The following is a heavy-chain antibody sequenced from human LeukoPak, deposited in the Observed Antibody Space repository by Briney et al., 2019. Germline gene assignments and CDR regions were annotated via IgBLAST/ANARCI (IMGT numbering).Heavy chain of an antibody. V-gene: IGHV4-39*07. Sequence: SETLSLTCSVSGGSFSSSSYYWGWVRQPPGKGLEWIGNICYSGTTYYNPSLKSRVTMSVDTSKNQFSLKLSSVTAADTAVYYCARLSTVTTSFDYWGQGTLVTVSS. CDR3: ARLSTVTTSFDY. D-gene: IGHD4-17*01. J-gene: IGHJ4*02. CDR1: GGSFSSSSYY. CDR2: ICYSGTT.